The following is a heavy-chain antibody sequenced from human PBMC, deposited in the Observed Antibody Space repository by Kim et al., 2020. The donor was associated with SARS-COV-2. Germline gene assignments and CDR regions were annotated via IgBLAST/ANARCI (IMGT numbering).Heavy chain of an antibody. Sequence: SQTLSLTCAISGDSVTSNDATWNWIRQSPSRGLEWLGRTYYRSRWFDDYAVSVRSRIAINPDTSKNQFSLHMNSVTPDDTALYYCARLSGNSWFDHWGQGTLAIV. D-gene: IGHD6-25*01. CDR1: GDSVTSNDAT. J-gene: IGHJ5*02. CDR3: ARLSGNSWFDH. CDR2: TYYRSRWFD. V-gene: IGHV6-1*01.